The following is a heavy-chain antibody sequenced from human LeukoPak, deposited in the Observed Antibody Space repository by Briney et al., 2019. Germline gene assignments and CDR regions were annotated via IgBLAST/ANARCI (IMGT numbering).Heavy chain of an antibody. J-gene: IGHJ4*02. CDR3: AKRRYYDDSAFDY. D-gene: IGHD3-22*01. CDR2: ITSSGGST. CDR1: GFTFSSYA. V-gene: IGHV3-23*01. Sequence: QPGGSLRLSCAASGFTFSSYAMSWVRQAPGKGLEWVSAITSSGGSTYYADSVKGRFTISRDNSKNTLYLQMNSLRAEDTALYHCAKRRYYDDSAFDYWGQGTLVTVSS.